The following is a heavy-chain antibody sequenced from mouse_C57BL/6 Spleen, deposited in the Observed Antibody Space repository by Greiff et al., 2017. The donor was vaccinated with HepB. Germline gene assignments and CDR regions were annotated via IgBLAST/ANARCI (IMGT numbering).Heavy chain of an antibody. V-gene: IGHV1-82*01. D-gene: IGHD1-1*01. J-gene: IGHJ4*01. CDR2: IYPGDGDT. CDR3: ARERFYYGSSYRAMDY. Sequence: VQLQQSGPELVKPGASVKISCKASGYAFSSSWMNWVKQRPGKGLEWIGRIYPGDGDTNYNGKFKGKATLTADKSSSTAYMQLSSLTSEDSAVYFCARERFYYGSSYRAMDYWGQGTSVTVSS. CDR1: GYAFSSSW.